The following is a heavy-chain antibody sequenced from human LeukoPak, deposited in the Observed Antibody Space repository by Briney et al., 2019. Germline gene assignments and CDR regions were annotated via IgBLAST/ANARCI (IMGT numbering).Heavy chain of an antibody. J-gene: IGHJ3*01. CDR1: GFTFSTYW. Sequence: GGSLRLFCAASGFTFSTYWMSWVRQAPGKGLEWVANIKPDGSEKHYVDSVTGRFTISRDNAKNSLYLQMNSLRDEDTAVYYCAREVGSPAVRSAFDLWGQGTMVTVSS. CDR2: IKPDGSEK. CDR3: AREVGSPAVRSAFDL. V-gene: IGHV3-7*01. D-gene: IGHD2-15*01.